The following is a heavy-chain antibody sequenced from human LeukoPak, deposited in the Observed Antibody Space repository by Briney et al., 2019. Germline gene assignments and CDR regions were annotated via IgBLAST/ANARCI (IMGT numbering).Heavy chain of an antibody. D-gene: IGHD6-19*01. CDR3: ARRGAGSGGLDY. CDR2: IIETGASP. V-gene: IGHV3-23*01. CDR1: GFSFSLYA. Sequence: PGGSLRLSCAASGFSFSLYAMNWVRQAPGKGLDWVSTIIETGASPYYADSVRGRFTVSRDSSKNMFYLQMNSLRAEDTAIYYCARRGAGSGGLDYWGQGTLVTVSS. J-gene: IGHJ4*02.